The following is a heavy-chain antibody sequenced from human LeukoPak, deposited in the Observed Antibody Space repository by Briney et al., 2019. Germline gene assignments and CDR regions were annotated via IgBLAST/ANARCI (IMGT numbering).Heavy chain of an antibody. CDR3: AKKDYYYMDV. Sequence: PSETLSLTCAVYGGSLNNYYWAWIRQPPGKGLEWIGEVNRSGYTNHNPSLKSRVTISIQTSKNQFSLKLSSVTAADTAVYYCAKKDYYYMDVWGKGTTVTVSS. V-gene: IGHV4-34*01. CDR2: VNRSGYT. J-gene: IGHJ6*03. CDR1: GGSLNNYY.